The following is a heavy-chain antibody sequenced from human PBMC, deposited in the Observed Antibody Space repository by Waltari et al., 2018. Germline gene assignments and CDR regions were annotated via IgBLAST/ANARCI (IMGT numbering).Heavy chain of an antibody. CDR1: GFTFSSYA. J-gene: IGHJ4*02. CDR3: ARPTRHGDYIKY. D-gene: IGHD4-17*01. Sequence: QVQLVESGGGVVQPGRSLRLSCAASGFTFSSYAMPWLRQAPGKGLEWVAVISYDGSNKYYADSVKGRFTIARDNSKNTLYLQMNSLRAEDTAVYYCARPTRHGDYIKYWGQGTLVTVSS. CDR2: ISYDGSNK. V-gene: IGHV3-30-3*01.